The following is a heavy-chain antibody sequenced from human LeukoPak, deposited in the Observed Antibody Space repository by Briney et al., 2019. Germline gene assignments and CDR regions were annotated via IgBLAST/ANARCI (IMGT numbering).Heavy chain of an antibody. CDR2: TYSGGSM. V-gene: IGHV3-66*01. CDR1: GFTFSSYG. CDR3: ARGRLAGYSSSSDFDY. D-gene: IGHD6-13*01. Sequence: GGSLRLSCAASGFTFSSYGMSWVRQAPGKGLEWVSITYSGGSMYYADSVKGRFTISRDNSKNTLYLQMNSLRAEDTAVYYCARGRLAGYSSSSDFDYWGQGTLVTVSS. J-gene: IGHJ4*02.